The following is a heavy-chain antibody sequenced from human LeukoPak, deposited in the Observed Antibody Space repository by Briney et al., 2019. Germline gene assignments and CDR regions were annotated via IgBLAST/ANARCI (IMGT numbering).Heavy chain of an antibody. V-gene: IGHV7-4-1*02. CDR1: GYSFTDHY. Sequence: ASVKVSCKASGYSFTDHYLHWVRQAPGQGLEWMGWIHPSTGDPTYAQGFTGRFVFSLDTSVSTTYLQISSLKAEDTAVYFCARAFQSLGGLSLPDYWGQGTMVTVSS. D-gene: IGHD3-16*02. J-gene: IGHJ3*01. CDR3: ARAFQSLGGLSLPDY. CDR2: IHPSTGDP.